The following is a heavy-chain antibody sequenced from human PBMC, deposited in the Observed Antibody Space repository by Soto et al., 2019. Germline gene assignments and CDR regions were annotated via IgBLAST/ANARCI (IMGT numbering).Heavy chain of an antibody. Sequence: PSETLSLTCTVSGGSIYMRGCYWGCMRQPPGRGLEWIGNIDYNGVTYSNPSLKSRVTISRDTSKNQFSLKLTSVTAADTALYYCGKVLVGATGHTDSDSWGPGTLVTVSS. V-gene: IGHV4-39*01. CDR2: IDYNGVT. D-gene: IGHD2-15*01. J-gene: IGHJ4*02. CDR3: GKVLVGATGHTDSDS. CDR1: GGSIYMRGCY.